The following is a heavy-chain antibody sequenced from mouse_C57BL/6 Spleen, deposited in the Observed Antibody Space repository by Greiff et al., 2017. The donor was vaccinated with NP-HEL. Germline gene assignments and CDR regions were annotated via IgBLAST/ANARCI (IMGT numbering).Heavy chain of an antibody. V-gene: IGHV14-4*01. CDR1: GFNIKDDY. Sequence: VQLKESGAELVRPGASVKLSCTASGFNIKDDYMHWVKQRPEQGLEWIGWIDPENGDTEYASKFPGKATITADTSSNTAYLQLSSLTSEYTAVYYCTTDDYGSSPYFDVWGTGTTVTVSA. CDR3: TTDDYGSSPYFDV. D-gene: IGHD1-1*01. J-gene: IGHJ1*03. CDR2: IDPENGDT.